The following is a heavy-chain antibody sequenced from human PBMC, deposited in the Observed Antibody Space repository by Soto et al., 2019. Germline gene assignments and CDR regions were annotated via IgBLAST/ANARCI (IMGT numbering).Heavy chain of an antibody. CDR1: GFTFSSYG. D-gene: IGHD2-2*01. Sequence: GGSLRLSCAASGFTFSSYGMHWVRQAPGKGLEWVAVISYDGSNKYYADSVKGRFTISRDNSKNTLYLQMNSLRAEDTAVYYCARRPYANIVVVPAAKDYGMDVWGQGTTVTVSS. V-gene: IGHV3-30*03. CDR2: ISYDGSNK. CDR3: ARRPYANIVVVPAAKDYGMDV. J-gene: IGHJ6*02.